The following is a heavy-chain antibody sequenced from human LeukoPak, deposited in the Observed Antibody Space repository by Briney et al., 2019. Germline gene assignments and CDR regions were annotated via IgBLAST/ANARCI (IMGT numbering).Heavy chain of an antibody. CDR3: ARHVPHDAFDI. Sequence: PSETLSLTCTVSGGSITSGHYYWNWIRQPPGKGLELIGYISQSGSTSYNPSLKSRVTISVDRSKNQFSLKLTSVTAADTAVYYCARHVPHDAFDIWGQGTMVTVSS. CDR2: ISQSGST. J-gene: IGHJ3*02. V-gene: IGHV4-30-2*01. CDR1: GGSITSGHYY.